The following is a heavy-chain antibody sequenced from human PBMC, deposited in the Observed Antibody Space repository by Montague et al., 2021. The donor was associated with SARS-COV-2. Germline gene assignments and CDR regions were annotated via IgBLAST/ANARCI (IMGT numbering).Heavy chain of an antibody. CDR3: ARVHFVSSGWYPDAFDI. J-gene: IGHJ3*02. Sequence: TLSLTCTVSGGSINSGGYYWSWIRQHPGKGLEWIGNIYYSGSTYYNPSLKSRLTVSVDTSKNQFSLKLSSVTAADTAVYYCARVHFVSSGWYPDAFDIWGQGTMVTVSS. V-gene: IGHV4-31*03. CDR1: GGSINSGGYY. CDR2: IYYSGST. D-gene: IGHD6-19*01.